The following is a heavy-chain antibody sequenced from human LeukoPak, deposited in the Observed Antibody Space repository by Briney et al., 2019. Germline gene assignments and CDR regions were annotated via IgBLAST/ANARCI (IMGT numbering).Heavy chain of an antibody. D-gene: IGHD3-22*01. CDR2: ISGSGGST. V-gene: IGHV3-23*01. Sequence: GGSLRLSCAASGFTFSDYYMSWIRQAPGKGLEWVSAISGSGGSTYYADSVKGRFTISRDNSKNTLYLQMNSLRAEDTAVYYCAKVGPPYYYDSSGYYYGLDYWGQGTLVTVSS. CDR1: GFTFSDYY. J-gene: IGHJ4*02. CDR3: AKVGPPYYYDSSGYYYGLDY.